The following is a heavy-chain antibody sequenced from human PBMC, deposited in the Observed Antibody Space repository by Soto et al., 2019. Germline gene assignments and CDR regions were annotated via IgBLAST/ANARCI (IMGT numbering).Heavy chain of an antibody. CDR3: ARGPDCSGGSCPPWYFDL. V-gene: IGHV1-69*02. J-gene: IGHJ2*01. CDR1: GGTFSSYT. Sequence: SVKVSCKASGGTFSSYTISWVRQAPGQGLEWMGRIIPILGIANYAQKFQGRVTITADKSTSTAYMELSSLRSEDTAVYYCARGPDCSGGSCPPWYFDLWGRGTLVTVSS. D-gene: IGHD2-15*01. CDR2: IIPILGIA.